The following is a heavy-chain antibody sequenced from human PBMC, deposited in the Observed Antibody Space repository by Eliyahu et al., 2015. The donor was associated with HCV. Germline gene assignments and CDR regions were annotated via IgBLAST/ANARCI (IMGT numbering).Heavy chain of an antibody. J-gene: IGHJ5*02. CDR1: GGSITTYY. Sequence: QVQLQESGPGLVKPSETLSLTCTVSGGSITTYYWSWIRQPPGKGLEWIGYIHYSGSTNYNPXLKSRVTISVDTSKNQFSLKLTSVTAADTAVYYCASGGGGIAVTGTGGWFDPWGQGTLVTVSS. CDR3: ASGGGGIAVTGTGGWFDP. CDR2: IHYSGST. V-gene: IGHV4-59*01. D-gene: IGHD6-19*01.